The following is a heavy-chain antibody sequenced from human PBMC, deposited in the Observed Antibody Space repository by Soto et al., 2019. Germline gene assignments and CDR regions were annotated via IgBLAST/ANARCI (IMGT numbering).Heavy chain of an antibody. CDR3: ARVRGLGYYYGMDV. CDR2: IIPIFGTA. D-gene: IGHD3-10*01. CDR1: GGTFSSYA. J-gene: IGHJ6*02. Sequence: ASVKVSCKASGGTFSSYAISWVRQAPGQGLEWMGGIIPIFGTANYAQKFQGRVTITADESTSTAYMELSSLRSEDTAVYYCARVRGLGYYYGMDVWGQGTTVTVSS. V-gene: IGHV1-69*13.